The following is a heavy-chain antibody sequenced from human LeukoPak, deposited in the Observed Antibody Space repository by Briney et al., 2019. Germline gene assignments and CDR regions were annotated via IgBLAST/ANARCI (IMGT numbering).Heavy chain of an antibody. CDR3: AKDVLGCSGGSCYSGEYFQH. J-gene: IGHJ1*01. D-gene: IGHD2-15*01. CDR1: GFTFSSYG. CDR2: ISCSGGST. Sequence: GGSLRLSCAASGFTFSSYGMSWVRQAPGKGLEWVSAISCSGGSTYYADSVKGRFTISRDNSKNTLYLQMNSLRAEDTAVYYCAKDVLGCSGGSCYSGEYFQHWGQGTLVTVSS. V-gene: IGHV3-23*01.